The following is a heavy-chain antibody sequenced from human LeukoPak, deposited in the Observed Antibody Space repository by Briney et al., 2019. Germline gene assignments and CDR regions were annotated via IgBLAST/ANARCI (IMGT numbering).Heavy chain of an antibody. CDR2: IYTSGST. CDR3: ARRVYSGSYNWFDP. D-gene: IGHD1-26*01. J-gene: IGHJ5*02. CDR1: GGSISSYY. Sequence: SETLSLTCTVSGGSISSYYWSWIRQPAGKGLEWIGRIYTSGSTNYNPSLKSRVTMSVDTSKNQFSLKLSSVTAADTAVYYCARRVYSGSYNWFDPWGQGTLVTVSS. V-gene: IGHV4-4*07.